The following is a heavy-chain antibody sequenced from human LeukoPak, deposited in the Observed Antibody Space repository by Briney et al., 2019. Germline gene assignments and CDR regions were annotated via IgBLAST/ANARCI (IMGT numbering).Heavy chain of an antibody. V-gene: IGHV4-59*01. CDR2: IYYSGST. CDR3: ARGHSGYDKGYYYYYMDV. J-gene: IGHJ6*03. CDR1: GGSISSYY. D-gene: IGHD5-12*01. Sequence: PSETLSLTCTVSGGSISSYYWSWIRQPPGMGLEWIGYIYYSGSTNYNPSLKSRVTISVDTSKNQFSLKLSSVTAADTAVYYCARGHSGYDKGYYYYYMDVWGKGTTVTISS.